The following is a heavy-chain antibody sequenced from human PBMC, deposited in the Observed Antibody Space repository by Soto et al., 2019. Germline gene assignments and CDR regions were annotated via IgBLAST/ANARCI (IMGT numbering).Heavy chain of an antibody. CDR1: GYSFTSYW. V-gene: IGHV5-51*01. CDR2: IYPGDSET. J-gene: IGHJ4*02. D-gene: IGHD3-22*01. CDR3: ARLDSSGYHLVDY. Sequence: EVQLVQSGAEVKKPGESLKISCKGSGYSFTSYWIGWVRQMPGKGLVWMGTIYPGDSETTYSPSFQGQVTISADKSIRPAHLQWTSLKASDTARYYCARLDSSGYHLVDYWGQGTLVTVSS.